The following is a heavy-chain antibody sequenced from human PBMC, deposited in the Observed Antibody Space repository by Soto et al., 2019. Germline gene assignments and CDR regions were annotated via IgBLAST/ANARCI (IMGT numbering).Heavy chain of an antibody. Sequence: QITLKESGPPLVNPTQTLTLTCTFSGFSLSTSGVGVGWIRQPPGKALEWLALIYWDDDKRYSPSLKSRLTITKDTSKNQVVLTMTNMDPVDTATYYCAHRRDDILTGAPSYYFDYWGQGTLVTVSS. CDR3: AHRRDDILTGAPSYYFDY. D-gene: IGHD3-9*01. CDR2: IYWDDDK. CDR1: GFSLSTSGVG. J-gene: IGHJ4*02. V-gene: IGHV2-5*02.